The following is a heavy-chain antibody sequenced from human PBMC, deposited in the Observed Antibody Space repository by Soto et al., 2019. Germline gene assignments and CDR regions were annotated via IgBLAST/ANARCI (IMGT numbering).Heavy chain of an antibody. D-gene: IGHD3-16*01. V-gene: IGHV1-18*01. CDR2: ISTYNGNT. J-gene: IGHJ4*02. Sequence: ASVKVSCKASGYTFTSYTITWVRQAPGQGLEWMGWISTYNGNTNYAQKIQGRVTMTTDTTTSTAYMELRSLRSDDTAVYYCARSKGGDYWGQGTLVTVSS. CDR3: ARSKGGDY. CDR1: GYTFTSYT.